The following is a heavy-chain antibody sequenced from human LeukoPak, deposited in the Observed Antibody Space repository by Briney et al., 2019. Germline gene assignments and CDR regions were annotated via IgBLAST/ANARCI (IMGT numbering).Heavy chain of an antibody. D-gene: IGHD4-11*01. J-gene: IGHJ4*02. CDR3: ARELAAYSNYPLDY. V-gene: IGHV1-2*02. CDR1: GYTFTGYY. Sequence: ASVKVSCKASGYTFTGYYMHWVRQAPGQGLEWMGWINPNSGGTNYAQKFQGRVTMTRDTSTSTAYMELSRLRSDDTAVYYCARELAAYSNYPLDYWGQGTLVTVSS. CDR2: INPNSGGT.